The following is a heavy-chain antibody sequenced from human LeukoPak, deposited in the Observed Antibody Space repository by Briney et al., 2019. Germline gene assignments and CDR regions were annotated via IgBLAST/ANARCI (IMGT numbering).Heavy chain of an antibody. J-gene: IGHJ4*02. CDR3: ARGLGYSYGYVY. Sequence: GGSLRLSCAASGFTVSSNYMSWVRQAPGKGLEWVSVIYSGGSTYYADSVKGRFTISRDNSKNTLYLQMNSRRAEDTAVYYCARGLGYSYGYVYWGQGTLVTVSS. D-gene: IGHD5-18*01. CDR2: IYSGGST. V-gene: IGHV3-53*01. CDR1: GFTVSSNY.